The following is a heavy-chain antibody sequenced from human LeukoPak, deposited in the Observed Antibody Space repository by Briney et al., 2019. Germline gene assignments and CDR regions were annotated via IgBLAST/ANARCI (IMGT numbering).Heavy chain of an antibody. V-gene: IGHV3-49*04. CDR1: GFTFSSYW. D-gene: IGHD3-3*01. J-gene: IGHJ4*02. CDR3: TRGSDTIFGVARDGFDS. Sequence: GGSLRLSCAASGFTFSSYWMSWVRQAPGKGLEWVGFIRGKAYGGTTEYAASLKGRFTISRDDSESTTYLQINSLKTEDTAVYYCTRGSDTIFGVARDGFDSWGQGTLVTVSS. CDR2: IRGKAYGGTT.